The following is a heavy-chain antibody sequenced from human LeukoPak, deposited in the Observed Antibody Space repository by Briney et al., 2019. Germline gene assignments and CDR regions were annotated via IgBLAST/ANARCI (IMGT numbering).Heavy chain of an antibody. CDR2: ISFDGDNE. Sequence: GRSLRLSCATSGFTFSNYAIHWVRQAPGKGLEWVADISFDGDNEYYADSVRGRFMIARDNSKNTVYLQMNSLTIEDTAVYYCAREPSGNFGELVSSAEYFQHWGQGTRVTVSS. D-gene: IGHD3-10*01. J-gene: IGHJ1*01. V-gene: IGHV3-30-3*01. CDR3: AREPSGNFGELVSSAEYFQH. CDR1: GFTFSNYA.